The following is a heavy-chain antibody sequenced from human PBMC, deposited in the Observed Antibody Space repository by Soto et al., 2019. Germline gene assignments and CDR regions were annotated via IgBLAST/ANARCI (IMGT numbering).Heavy chain of an antibody. J-gene: IGHJ4*01. Sequence: PSETLSLTCSASGGPITKSFWSWIRQPVGKGLEWIGRMYTRGSAVYNPSLKSRVTMSLDSSKNQFSLKVRSVTAADTAVYYCATSAIMGLEVAGHFDNWGQGTLVTVS. CDR1: GGPITKSF. D-gene: IGHD3-16*01. CDR2: MYTRGSA. CDR3: ATSAIMGLEVAGHFDN. V-gene: IGHV4-4*07.